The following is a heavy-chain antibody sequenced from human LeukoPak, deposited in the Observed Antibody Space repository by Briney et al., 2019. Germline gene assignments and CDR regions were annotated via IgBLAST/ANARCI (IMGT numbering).Heavy chain of an antibody. J-gene: IGHJ3*02. V-gene: IGHV5-51*01. D-gene: IGHD2-21*02. CDR3: ARPYCGGDCYSDAFDI. Sequence: GESLKISCKGSGYSFTSYWIGWVRQMPGKGLEWMGIIYPGDSDTRYSPSFQGQVTISADKSISTAYLQWSSLKASDTAMYYCARPYCGGDCYSDAFDIRGQGTMVTVSS. CDR1: GYSFTSYW. CDR2: IYPGDSDT.